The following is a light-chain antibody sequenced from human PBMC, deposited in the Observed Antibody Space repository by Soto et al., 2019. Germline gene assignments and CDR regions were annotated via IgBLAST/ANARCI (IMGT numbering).Light chain of an antibody. CDR3: QQNYRAPLT. CDR1: QGVGSH. J-gene: IGKJ4*01. V-gene: IGKV1-39*01. Sequence: DIQMIQSPSSVSALIGDRVTITCRASQGVGSHVNWYQQKPGKAPNLLIHGASNLQSGVPSTFSGSGSGTDFTLTISSLQPEDFATYYCQQNYRAPLTFGGGTK. CDR2: GAS.